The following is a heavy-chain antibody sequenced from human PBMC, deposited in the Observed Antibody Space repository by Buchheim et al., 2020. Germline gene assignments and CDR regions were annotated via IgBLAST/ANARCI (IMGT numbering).Heavy chain of an antibody. J-gene: IGHJ6*02. CDR1: GGSISSYY. D-gene: IGHD6-13*01. CDR3: ARAWGSSWPNYYYYGMDV. CDR2: IYSSGST. V-gene: IGHV4-59*01. Sequence: QVQLQESGPGLVKPSETLSLTCTVSGGSISSYYWSWIRQPPGKGLEWIGYIYSSGSTNYNPSLTSRVTISVDTSKNQFSLKLSSVTAADTAVYYCARAWGSSWPNYYYYGMDVWGQGTT.